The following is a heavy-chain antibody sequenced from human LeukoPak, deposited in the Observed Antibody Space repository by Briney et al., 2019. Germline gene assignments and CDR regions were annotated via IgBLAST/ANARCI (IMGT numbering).Heavy chain of an antibody. D-gene: IGHD3-3*01. J-gene: IGHJ4*02. CDR3: ARDIWDRDYCYFDH. Sequence: GASLRLYCAGCGFTFRAFVMHWVRQARGKGLEWVAFIQNDGNKKDYTDSVKGRFIISRDDSKNRVFLQMDSLRAEDTAVYHCARDIWDRDYCYFDHWGQGTLVIVFS. CDR1: GFTFRAFV. V-gene: IGHV3-30*02. CDR2: IQNDGNKK.